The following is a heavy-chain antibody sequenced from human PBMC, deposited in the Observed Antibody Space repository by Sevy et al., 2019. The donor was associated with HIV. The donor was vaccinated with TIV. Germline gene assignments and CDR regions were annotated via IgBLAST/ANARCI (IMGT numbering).Heavy chain of an antibody. CDR2: ISGSGGST. D-gene: IGHD3-22*01. J-gene: IGHJ3*02. V-gene: IGHV3-23*01. CDR1: GFTFSSYA. Sequence: GGCLRLSCAASGFTFSSYAMSWVRQAPGKGLEWVSAISGSGGSTYYADSVKGRFTISRDNSKNTLYLQMNSLRAEDTAVYYCAKGVQTYYYDSSGYYSLDAFDIWGQGTMVTVSS. CDR3: AKGVQTYYYDSSGYYSLDAFDI.